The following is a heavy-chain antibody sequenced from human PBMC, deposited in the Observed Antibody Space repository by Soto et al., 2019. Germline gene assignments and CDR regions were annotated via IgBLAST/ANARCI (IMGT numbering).Heavy chain of an antibody. CDR1: GFTFSDYY. V-gene: IGHV3-11*01. CDR2: ISSSGSTI. Sequence: GGSLRLSCAASGFTFSDYYMSWIRQAPGKGLEWVSYISSSGSTIYYADSVKGRFTISKDNAKNSLYLQMNSLRAEDTAVYYCARAPKTGTTAYYYGMDVWGKGTTVTVSS. D-gene: IGHD1-7*01. CDR3: ARAPKTGTTAYYYGMDV. J-gene: IGHJ6*04.